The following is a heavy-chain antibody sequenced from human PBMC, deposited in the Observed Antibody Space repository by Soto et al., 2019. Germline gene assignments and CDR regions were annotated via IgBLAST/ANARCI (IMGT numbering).Heavy chain of an antibody. CDR3: ARDYDSSGYYYQY. CDR1: GDSIRSYY. Sequence: SETLSLTCTVSGDSIRSYYWSWIRQPPGKGLEWIGYMYYSGSTNYNPSLKSRVTISVDTSKNQLSMKLSSVTAADTAVYYCARDYDSSGYYYQYWGQGTLVTVSS. CDR2: MYYSGST. J-gene: IGHJ4*02. V-gene: IGHV4-59*01. D-gene: IGHD3-22*01.